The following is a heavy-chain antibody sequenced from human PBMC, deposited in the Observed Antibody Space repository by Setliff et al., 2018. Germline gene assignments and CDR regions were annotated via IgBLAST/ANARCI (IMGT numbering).Heavy chain of an antibody. V-gene: IGHV1-69*13. J-gene: IGHJ6*03. Sequence: SVKVSCKASGGTFSNFDINWVRQAPGQGLEWMGGVIPIFGTTNYAQKFQGRITISADESTTTAYMELSSLRSEDTAVYYCAREVGVAVTTTNYHYYMDVWGKGTTVTVSS. CDR1: GGTFSNFD. D-gene: IGHD4-17*01. CDR2: VIPIFGTT. CDR3: AREVGVAVTTTNYHYYMDV.